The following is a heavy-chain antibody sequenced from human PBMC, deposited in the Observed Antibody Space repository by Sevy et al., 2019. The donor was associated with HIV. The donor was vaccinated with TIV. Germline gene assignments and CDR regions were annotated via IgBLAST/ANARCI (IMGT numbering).Heavy chain of an antibody. D-gene: IGHD2-2*01. CDR1: GGSISSGGYY. V-gene: IGHV4-31*03. Sequence: SETLSLTCTVSGGSISSGGYYWSWIHQHPGKGLEWIGYIYYSGSTYYNPSLKSRVTISVDTSKNQFSLKLSSVTAADTAVYYCARLLCGSSTSCYPHYYYGMDVWGQGTTVTVSS. CDR2: IYYSGST. CDR3: ARLLCGSSTSCYPHYYYGMDV. J-gene: IGHJ6*02.